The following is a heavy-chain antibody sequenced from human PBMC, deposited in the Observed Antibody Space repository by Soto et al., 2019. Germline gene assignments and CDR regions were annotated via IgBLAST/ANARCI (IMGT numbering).Heavy chain of an antibody. D-gene: IGHD3-22*01. CDR1: GGSISSGGYY. Sequence: QVQLQESGPGLVKPSQTLSLTCTVSGGSISSGGYYWSWIRQHPGKGLEWIGYIYYSGSTYYNPSLTSRVTISVDTSKNQFSLKLSSVTAADTAVYYCARDRTRYDSSGYYDAFDIWGQGTMVTVSS. CDR3: ARDRTRYDSSGYYDAFDI. CDR2: IYYSGST. V-gene: IGHV4-31*03. J-gene: IGHJ3*02.